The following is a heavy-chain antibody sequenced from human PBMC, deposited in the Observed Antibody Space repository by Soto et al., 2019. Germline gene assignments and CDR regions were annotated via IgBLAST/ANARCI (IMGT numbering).Heavy chain of an antibody. J-gene: IGHJ6*02. CDR2: ISYDGYNK. Sequence: VQLVESGGGVVQPGRSLRLSCAASGFTFSSYGMHWVRQAPGKGLEWVAVISYDGYNKYYADSVKGQFTISRDNSKNTQYLQKNSLRAEDTAVDYGAKAGQKLTNDYYYAMDVWGQGTTVTVSS. CDR3: AKAGQKLTNDYYYAMDV. D-gene: IGHD6-13*01. V-gene: IGHV3-30*18. CDR1: GFTFSSYG.